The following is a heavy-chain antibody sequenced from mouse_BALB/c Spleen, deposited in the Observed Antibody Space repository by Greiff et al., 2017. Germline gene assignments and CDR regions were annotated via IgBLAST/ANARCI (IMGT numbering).Heavy chain of an antibody. J-gene: IGHJ4*01. Sequence: EVKLVESGGGLVQPGGSRKLSCAASGFTFSSFGMHWVRQAPEKGLEWVAYISSGSSTIYYADTVKGRFTISRDNPKNTLFLQMTSLRSEDTAMYYCARGRDYAMDYWGQGTSVTVSS. CDR3: ARGRDYAMDY. V-gene: IGHV5-17*02. CDR2: ISSGSSTI. CDR1: GFTFSSFG.